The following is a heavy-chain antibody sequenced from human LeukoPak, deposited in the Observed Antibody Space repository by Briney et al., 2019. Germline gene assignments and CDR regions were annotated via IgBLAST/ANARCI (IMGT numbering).Heavy chain of an antibody. V-gene: IGHV1-46*01. Sequence: ASVKVSCKTSGYTFTSYYIHWVRQAPGQGLECMGIINPNGGVTSYTQKFQGRVTMTRDTSTSTVYMDLSSLRSEDTAVYYCARVMVAWFGDKAFDYWGQGTLVTVSS. D-gene: IGHD3-10*01. CDR2: INPNGGVT. CDR1: GYTFTSYY. J-gene: IGHJ4*02. CDR3: ARVMVAWFGDKAFDY.